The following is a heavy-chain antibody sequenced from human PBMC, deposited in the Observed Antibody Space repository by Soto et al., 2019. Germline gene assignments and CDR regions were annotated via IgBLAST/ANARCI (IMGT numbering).Heavy chain of an antibody. J-gene: IGHJ4*02. CDR1: GCTFSSYG. Sequence: GGSLRLSCAASGCTFSSYGMHWVRQAPSQGLGWVAVISYDGSNKYYADSVKGRFTISRDNSKNTLYLKMNSLRDEGTAVYYCAKDPLDMVVVVAATAYFDYWGQGTLVIVSA. V-gene: IGHV3-30*18. D-gene: IGHD2-15*01. CDR3: AKDPLDMVVVVAATAYFDY. CDR2: ISYDGSNK.